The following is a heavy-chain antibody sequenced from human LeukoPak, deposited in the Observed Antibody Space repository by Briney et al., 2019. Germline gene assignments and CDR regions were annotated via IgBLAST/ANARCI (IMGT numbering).Heavy chain of an antibody. J-gene: IGHJ4*02. CDR1: GYTFTSYY. Sequence: KPGASVKVSCKASGYTFTSYYMHWVRQAPGQGLEWMGIINPSGGSTSYAQKFQGRVTMTRDTSISTAYMELSRLRSDDTAVYYCARVQSLAAAGRSLGYWGQGTLVTVSS. CDR2: INPSGGST. CDR3: ARVQSLAAAGRSLGY. D-gene: IGHD6-13*01. V-gene: IGHV1-46*01.